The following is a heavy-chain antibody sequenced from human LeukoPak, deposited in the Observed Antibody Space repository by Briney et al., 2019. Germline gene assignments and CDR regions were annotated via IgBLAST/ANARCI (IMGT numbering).Heavy chain of an antibody. D-gene: IGHD3-10*01. CDR1: GFTFSSYA. V-gene: IGHV3-30*04. J-gene: IGHJ4*02. Sequence: GGSLRLSCAASGFTFSSYAMHWVRQAPGKGLEWVAVISYDGSNKYYADSVKGRFTISRDNAKNSLYLQMNSLRAEDTAVYYCARDKEKGGSGSKFDYWGQGTLVTVSS. CDR2: ISYDGSNK. CDR3: ARDKEKGGSGSKFDY.